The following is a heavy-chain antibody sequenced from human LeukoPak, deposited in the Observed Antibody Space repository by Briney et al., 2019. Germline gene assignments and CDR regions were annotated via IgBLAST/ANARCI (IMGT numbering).Heavy chain of an antibody. CDR2: ISWNSGSI. V-gene: IGHV3-9*01. Sequence: GRSLRLSCAASGFTFDDYAMHWVRQAPGKGLEWVSGISWNSGSIGYADSVKGRFTISRENAKNSLYLQMNSLRAEDTALYYCAKDIGYYYDSSGYLDYWGQGTLVTVSS. CDR3: AKDIGYYYDSSGYLDY. J-gene: IGHJ4*02. CDR1: GFTFDDYA. D-gene: IGHD3-22*01.